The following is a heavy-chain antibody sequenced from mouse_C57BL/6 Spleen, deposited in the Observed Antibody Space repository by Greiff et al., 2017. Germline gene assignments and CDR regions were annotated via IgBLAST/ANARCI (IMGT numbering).Heavy chain of an antibody. V-gene: IGHV1-43*01. Sequence: EVQLQQSGPELVKPGASVKISCKASGYSFTGYYMHWVKQSSEKSLEWIGEINPSTGGTSYNQKFKGKATLTVDKSSSTAYMQLKSLTSEDSAVYYCARSGWYGYSPYAMEYWGQGTSVTVSS. J-gene: IGHJ4*01. CDR1: GYSFTGYY. CDR2: INPSTGGT. CDR3: ARSGWYGYSPYAMEY. D-gene: IGHD2-2*01.